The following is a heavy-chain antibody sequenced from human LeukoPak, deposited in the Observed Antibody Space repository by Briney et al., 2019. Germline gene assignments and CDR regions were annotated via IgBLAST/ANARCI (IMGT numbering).Heavy chain of an antibody. CDR1: GYTLTELS. D-gene: IGHD2-15*01. CDR2: FYPEDGET. Sequence: GASVKVSCKVSGYTLTELSMHWVRQAPGKGLEWMGGFYPEDGETIYAQKFQGRVTMTEDTSTDTAYMELSSLRSEDTAVYYCATRGCSGGSCYSYFDYWGQGTLVTVSS. CDR3: ATRGCSGGSCYSYFDY. V-gene: IGHV1-24*01. J-gene: IGHJ4*02.